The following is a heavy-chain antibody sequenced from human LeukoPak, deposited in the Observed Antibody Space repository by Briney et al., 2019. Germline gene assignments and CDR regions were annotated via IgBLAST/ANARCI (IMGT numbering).Heavy chain of an antibody. CDR3: ARNDGGNFYY. Sequence: PSETLSLTCTVSDGFIMSNSYYWGWIRQPPGKGLEWIGSIYHSGSTYYNPSLKSRVTISVDTSKNQFSLKLSSVTAADTAVYYCARNDGGNFYYWGKGTTVTVSS. J-gene: IGHJ6*04. V-gene: IGHV4-39*07. CDR2: IYHSGST. CDR1: DGFIMSNSYY. D-gene: IGHD4-23*01.